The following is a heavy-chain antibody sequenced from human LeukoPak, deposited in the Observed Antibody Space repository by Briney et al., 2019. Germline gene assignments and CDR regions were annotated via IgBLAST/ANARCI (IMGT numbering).Heavy chain of an antibody. Sequence: SETLSLTCTVSGGSISSYYWSWIRQPAGKGLEWIGRIYTGGSTNYNPSLKSRVTMSVDTSKNQFSLKLSSVTAADTAVYYCARDQVERGYSYQRAFDIWGQGTMVTVSS. D-gene: IGHD5-18*01. V-gene: IGHV4-4*07. CDR1: GGSISSYY. J-gene: IGHJ3*02. CDR2: IYTGGST. CDR3: ARDQVERGYSYQRAFDI.